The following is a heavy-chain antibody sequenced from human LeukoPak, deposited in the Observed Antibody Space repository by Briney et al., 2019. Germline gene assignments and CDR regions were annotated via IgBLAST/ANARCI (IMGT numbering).Heavy chain of an antibody. V-gene: IGHV4-39*01. CDR2: IYYSGTT. CDR3: AGHEAQDFDY. Sequence: PSETLSLTCTVSGGSISSSNYYWGWIRQPPGKGLEWIGSIYYSGTTYYSSSLKSRVIISVDTSKHQFSLKLSSVTATDTAVYYCAGHEAQDFDYWGQGTLVTVSS. J-gene: IGHJ4*02. CDR1: GGSISSSNYY.